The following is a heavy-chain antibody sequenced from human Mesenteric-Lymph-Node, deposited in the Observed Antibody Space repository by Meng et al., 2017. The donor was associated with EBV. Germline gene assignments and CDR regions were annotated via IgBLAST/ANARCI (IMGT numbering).Heavy chain of an antibody. J-gene: IGHJ4*02. D-gene: IGHD4-23*01. CDR1: GYTFSNYG. CDR3: ASVHYGGNPFEGGG. Sequence: QVQRVEAWGEVKKPGASGKVSCKGSGYTFSNYGTCWVRQAPGQGLGWMGWISAYNGDTYYAQRFQGRVTMTTDTSASTAYMELRSLRFDDTAVYYCASVHYGGNPFEGGGWGQGTLVTVSS. V-gene: IGHV1-18*01. CDR2: ISAYNGDT.